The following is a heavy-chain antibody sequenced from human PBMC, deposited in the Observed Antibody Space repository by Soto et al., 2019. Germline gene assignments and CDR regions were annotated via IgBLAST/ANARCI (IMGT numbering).Heavy chain of an antibody. CDR1: GGSISSGGYY. D-gene: IGHD4-17*01. Sequence: QVQLQESGPGLVKPSQTLSLTCTVSGGSISSGGYYWSWIRQHPGKGLEWIGYIYYSGSTYYNPALKSRVTISVDTSKNQFSLKLSSVTAADTAVYYCARASEGYGDYEYAFDIWGQGTMVTVSS. CDR2: IYYSGST. CDR3: ARASEGYGDYEYAFDI. J-gene: IGHJ3*02. V-gene: IGHV4-31*03.